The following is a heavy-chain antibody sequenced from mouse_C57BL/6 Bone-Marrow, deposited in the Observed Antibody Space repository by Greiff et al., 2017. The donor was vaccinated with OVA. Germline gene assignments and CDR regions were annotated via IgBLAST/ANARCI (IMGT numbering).Heavy chain of an antibody. V-gene: IGHV1-18*01. CDR1: GYTFTDYN. CDR3: ATFTTVVARDWYFDV. J-gene: IGHJ1*03. D-gene: IGHD1-1*01. CDR2: INPNNGGT. Sequence: VQLKESGPELVKPGASVKIPCKASGYTFTDYNMDWVKQSHGKSLEWIGDINPNNGGTIYNQKFKGKATLTVDKSSSTAYMELRSLTSEDTAVYYCATFTTVVARDWYFDVWGTGTTVTVSS.